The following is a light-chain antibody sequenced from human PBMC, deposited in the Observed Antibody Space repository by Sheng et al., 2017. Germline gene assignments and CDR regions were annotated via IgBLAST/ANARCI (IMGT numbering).Light chain of an antibody. CDR1: SSDVGGYNY. CDR2: MSL. V-gene: IGLV2-14*03. CDR3: TSYTTGSTLV. J-gene: IGLJ2*01. Sequence: QSALTQPASVSGSPGQSTTISCTGTSSDVGGYNYVSWYQRHPGKAPKLMNLLMSLIGPQGFLVASSGSKSGNTASLTISGLQAEDEADYYCTSYTTGSTLVFGGGTKVTVL.